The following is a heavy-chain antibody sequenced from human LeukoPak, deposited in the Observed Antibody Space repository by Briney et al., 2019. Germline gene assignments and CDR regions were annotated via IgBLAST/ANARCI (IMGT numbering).Heavy chain of an antibody. V-gene: IGHV3-30*03. CDR1: GFTFSSYG. J-gene: IGHJ5*01. Sequence: GGSLRHSCAASGFTFSSYGMHWVRQAPGKGLERVGVISYDGSNKYYADSVHGRFHISRDKSKHTLYLQMNSLRAEDTAVYYCATDPTGATYGGNCFDSWGQGTLVTVSS. D-gene: IGHD4-23*01. CDR3: ATDPTGATYGGNCFDS. CDR2: ISYDGSNK.